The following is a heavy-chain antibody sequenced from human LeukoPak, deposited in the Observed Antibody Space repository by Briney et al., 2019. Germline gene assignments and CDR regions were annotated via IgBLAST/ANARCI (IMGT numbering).Heavy chain of an antibody. D-gene: IGHD1-26*01. Sequence: SQTLSLTCTVSGGSISSGGYYWSWIRQPPGKGLVWIGYIYHSGSTYYNPSLKSRVTISVDRSKNQFSLKLSSVTAADTAVYYCARTVGATARPFDYWGQGTLVTVSS. J-gene: IGHJ4*02. CDR2: IYHSGST. CDR3: ARTVGATARPFDY. V-gene: IGHV4-30-2*01. CDR1: GGSISSGGYY.